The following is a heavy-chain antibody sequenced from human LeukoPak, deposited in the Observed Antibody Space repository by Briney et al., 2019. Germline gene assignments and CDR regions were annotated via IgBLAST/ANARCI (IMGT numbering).Heavy chain of an antibody. CDR3: ASTYYDFWSGYKSNWFDP. CDR1: GGSISSSSYY. CDR2: IYYSGST. J-gene: IGHJ5*02. Sequence: SETLSLTCTVSGGSISSSSYYWGWIRQPPGTGLEWIGSIYYSGSTYYNPSLKSRVTISVDTSKNQFSLKLSSVTAADTAVYYCASTYYDFWSGYKSNWFDPWGQGTLVTVSS. V-gene: IGHV4-39*01. D-gene: IGHD3-3*01.